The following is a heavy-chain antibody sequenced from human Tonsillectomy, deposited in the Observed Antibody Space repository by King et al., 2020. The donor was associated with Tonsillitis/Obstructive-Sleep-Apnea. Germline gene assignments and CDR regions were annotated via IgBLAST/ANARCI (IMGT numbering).Heavy chain of an antibody. D-gene: IGHD3-3*01. J-gene: IGHJ3*02. CDR1: GFTVSNNY. CDR3: AREVRSDGAFDI. Sequence: VQLVESGGGLIQPGGSLRLSCAASGFTVSNNYMSCVRQAPGKGLEWVSVIYSGGSTYYADTVKGRFTISRDNSKNTVYLQMNSLRAEDTAVYYCAREVRSDGAFDIWGQGTMVTVSS. CDR2: IYSGGST. V-gene: IGHV3-53*01.